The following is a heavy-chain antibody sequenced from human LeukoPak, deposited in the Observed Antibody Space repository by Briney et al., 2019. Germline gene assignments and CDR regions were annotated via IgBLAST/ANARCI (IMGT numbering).Heavy chain of an antibody. CDR1: GGSFSGYY. V-gene: IGHV4-34*01. CDR2: INHSGST. D-gene: IGHD3-10*01. Sequence: SETLSLTCAVYGGSFSGYYWIWIRQPPGKGLEWIGEINHSGSTNYNPSLKSRVTISVDTSKNQFSLKLSSVTAADTAVYYCARVGASITMVRGVIGYWGQGTLVTVSS. J-gene: IGHJ4*02. CDR3: ARVGASITMVRGVIGY.